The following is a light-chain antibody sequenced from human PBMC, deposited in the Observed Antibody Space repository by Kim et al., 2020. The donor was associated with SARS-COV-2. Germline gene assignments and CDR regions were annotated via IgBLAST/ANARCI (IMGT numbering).Light chain of an antibody. CDR2: GAS. CDR1: QSVSSNY. Sequence: EIVLTQSPGTLSLSPGEGATLSCRASQSVSSNYLAWYQHKPGQAPRLLIYGASSRATGIPDRFSGSGSGTDFTLTISRLEPEDFALYYCHQYAGSPRTFGQGTKVDIK. CDR3: HQYAGSPRT. J-gene: IGKJ1*01. V-gene: IGKV3-20*01.